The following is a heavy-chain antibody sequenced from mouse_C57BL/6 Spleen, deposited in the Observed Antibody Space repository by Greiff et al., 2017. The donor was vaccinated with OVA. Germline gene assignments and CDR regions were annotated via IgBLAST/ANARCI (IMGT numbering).Heavy chain of an antibody. CDR3: ARYLTGTGFDY. CDR2: IYPRSGNT. D-gene: IGHD4-1*01. Sequence: VKLMESGAELARPGASVKLSCKASGYTFTSYGISWVKQRTGQGLEWIGEIYPRSGNTYYNEKFKGKATLTADKSSSTAYMELRSLTSEDSAVYFCARYLTGTGFDYWGQGTTLTVSS. J-gene: IGHJ2*01. CDR1: GYTFTSYG. V-gene: IGHV1-81*01.